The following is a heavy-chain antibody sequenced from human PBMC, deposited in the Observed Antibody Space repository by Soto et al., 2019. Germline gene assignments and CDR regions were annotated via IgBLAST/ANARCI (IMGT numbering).Heavy chain of an antibody. CDR1: AGSITTAGSS. CDR2: VYHTGNA. J-gene: IGHJ6*02. CDR3: ASRPFYYYGLDV. V-gene: IGHV4-30-2*01. Sequence: SETVSLTCTVSAGSITTAGSSWSWIRQPPGKALEWIGYVYHTGNAYPKPSLKSRVTISLDRSKNQFSLKMTSVTAADTALYYCASRPFYYYGLDVWGQGTTVTVSS.